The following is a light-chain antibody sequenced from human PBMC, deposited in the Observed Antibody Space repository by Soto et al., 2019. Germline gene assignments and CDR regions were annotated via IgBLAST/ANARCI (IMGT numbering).Light chain of an antibody. CDR1: SSDVGSYNL. CDR3: YANRTTPPVL. J-gene: IGLJ3*02. Sequence: QSALTQPASVSGSPGQSITISCTGTSSDVGSYNLVSWYQQHPGKAPQLMIYEVTKRPSGVSNRFSGSKSGNTASLTISGLQAEDEADYYRYANRTTPPVLFGGGTKLTVL. CDR2: EVT. V-gene: IGLV2-23*02.